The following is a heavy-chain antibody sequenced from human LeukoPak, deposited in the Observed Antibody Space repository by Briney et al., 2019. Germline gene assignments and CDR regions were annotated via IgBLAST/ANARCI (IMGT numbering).Heavy chain of an antibody. CDR3: ARDPYSGNYGDYYYYYMDV. V-gene: IGHV3-21*01. Sequence: GGSLRLSCAASGFTFRSYAMNWVRQAPGKGLEWVSSITSSSSYIYYADSVKGRFTISRDNAKSSLYLQMNSLRDEDTAVYYCARDPYSGNYGDYYYYYMDVWGKGTTVTISS. CDR1: GFTFRSYA. D-gene: IGHD1-26*01. CDR2: ITSSSSYI. J-gene: IGHJ6*03.